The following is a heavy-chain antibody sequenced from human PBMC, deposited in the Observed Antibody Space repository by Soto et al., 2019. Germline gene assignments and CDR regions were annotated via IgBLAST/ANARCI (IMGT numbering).Heavy chain of an antibody. J-gene: IGHJ4*02. V-gene: IGHV1-18*04. CDR3: ASVYDRYDYVWGSDDVDY. D-gene: IGHD3-16*01. Sequence: ASVKVSCKASGYSFTSYGISWVRQAPGQGLEWMGWISSDNGNTNYAQKLQGRGTVTADTSTSTGYMERRSLRSDDTAVYYCASVYDRYDYVWGSDDVDYWGQGTLVTVS. CDR1: GYSFTSYG. CDR2: ISSDNGNT.